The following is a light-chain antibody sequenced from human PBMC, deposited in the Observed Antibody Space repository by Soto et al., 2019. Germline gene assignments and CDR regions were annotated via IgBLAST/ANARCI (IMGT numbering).Light chain of an antibody. Sequence: QSVLTQPPSVSAAPGQKVTISCSGSSSNIGNNYVSWYQQLPGTAPKLLICENNKRPSGIPDRFSGSKSGTSATLGITGLQTGDEADYYCGTWDSSLSALFGTGTKVTVL. V-gene: IGLV1-51*02. CDR2: ENN. CDR3: GTWDSSLSAL. J-gene: IGLJ1*01. CDR1: SSNIGNNY.